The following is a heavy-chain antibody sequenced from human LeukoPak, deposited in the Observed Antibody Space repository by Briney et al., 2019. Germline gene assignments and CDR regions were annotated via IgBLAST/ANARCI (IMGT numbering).Heavy chain of an antibody. CDR2: VSGTSEYI. V-gene: IGHV3-21*04. D-gene: IGHD6-19*01. CDR1: GFSFSTYS. CDR3: ARDAARYSNGWYYEY. J-gene: IGHJ4*02. Sequence: GGSLRLSCAASGFSFSTYSMIWVRQAPGKGLEWVSSVSGTSEYIYYADSVRGRFTISRDNAKNSLYLQMSNLRAEDTAVYYCARDAARYSNGWYYEYWGQGTLVTVSS.